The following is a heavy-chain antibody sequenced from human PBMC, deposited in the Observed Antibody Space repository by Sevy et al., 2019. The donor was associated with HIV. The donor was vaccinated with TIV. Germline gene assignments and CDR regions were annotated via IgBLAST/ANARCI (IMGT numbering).Heavy chain of an antibody. CDR1: GGSISSTNYY. J-gene: IGHJ4*02. CDR2: IYYSGST. CDR3: ARQLMRAGQGGWTFDY. D-gene: IGHD6-19*01. Sequence: SETLSLTCTVSGGSISSTNYYWGWIRQPPGKGLEWIGSIYYSGSTYYNPSLKSRVTISVDTSKNHFSLRLNSVTAADTAIYYCARQLMRAGQGGWTFDYWGQGTLVTVSS. V-gene: IGHV4-39*01.